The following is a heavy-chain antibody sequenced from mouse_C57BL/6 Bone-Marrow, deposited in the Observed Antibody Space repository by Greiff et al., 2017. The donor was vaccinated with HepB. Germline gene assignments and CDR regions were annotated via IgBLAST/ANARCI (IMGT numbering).Heavy chain of an antibody. D-gene: IGHD6-5*01. V-gene: IGHV14-4*01. CDR1: GFNIKDYY. CDR2: IDPENGDT. J-gene: IGHJ2*01. Sequence: VQLQQSGAELVRPGASVKLSCTASGFNIKDYYMHWVKQRPEQGLEWIGWIDPENGDTEYASKFQGKATITADTSSNTAYLQHSSLTSEDTAVYYCTPYALDVDYWGQGTALTVSS. CDR3: TPYALDVDY.